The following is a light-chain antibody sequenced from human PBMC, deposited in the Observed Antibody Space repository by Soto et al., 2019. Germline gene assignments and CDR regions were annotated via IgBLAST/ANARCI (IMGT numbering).Light chain of an antibody. CDR3: QQRHMWPIT. V-gene: IGKV3-11*01. J-gene: IGKJ5*01. Sequence: EVVLTQSPVTLSLSPGERATLSWRASQIFRGLLAWYQQKPGQAPRLLIYDAYNRATGIPPRFSGSGSGTDFTLTISSLEPEDSAVYYCQQRHMWPITFGQGTRLEIK. CDR1: QIFRGL. CDR2: DAY.